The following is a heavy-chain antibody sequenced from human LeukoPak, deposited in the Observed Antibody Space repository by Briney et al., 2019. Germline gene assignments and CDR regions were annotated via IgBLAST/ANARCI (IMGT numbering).Heavy chain of an antibody. D-gene: IGHD3-22*01. Sequence: SETLSLTCAAYGGSFSGYYWSWIRQPPGKGLEWIGEINHSGSTNYNPSLKSRVTISVDTSKNQFSLKLSSVTAADTAVYFCARGPPTDYYDSSGFYYVFDYWGQGTLVTVSS. CDR2: INHSGST. CDR1: GGSFSGYY. V-gene: IGHV4-34*01. CDR3: ARGPPTDYYDSSGFYYVFDY. J-gene: IGHJ4*02.